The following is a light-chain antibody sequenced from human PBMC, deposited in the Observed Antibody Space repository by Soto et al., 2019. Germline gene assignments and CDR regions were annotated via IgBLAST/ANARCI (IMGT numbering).Light chain of an antibody. J-gene: IGLJ1*01. V-gene: IGLV1-40*01. CDR1: SSNIGAGYD. Sequence: QSVLTQPPSVSGAPGQRVTISCTGGSSNIGAGYDVHWYQQFPGTAPKLLIYANNNRPSGVPDRFSASKSGTSASLAITGLQADDEADYYCQYYDPHLRVVFGTGTKLTVL. CDR3: QYYDPHLRVV. CDR2: ANN.